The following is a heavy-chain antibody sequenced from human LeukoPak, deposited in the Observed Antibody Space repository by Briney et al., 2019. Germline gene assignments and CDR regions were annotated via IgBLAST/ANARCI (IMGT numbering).Heavy chain of an antibody. D-gene: IGHD4-23*01. J-gene: IGHJ6*03. CDR3: ARGAPGGKFYYRDL. CDR2: IGTASDT. V-gene: IGHV3-13*01. CDR1: GFTFSSFD. Sequence: PGGSLRLSRAASGFTFSSFDMHWVRQPTGQGLEWVSTIGTASDTYYRGSVEGRFTLSRDNAKNPLFLQMNILASGDTAWYYLARGAPGGKFYYRDLGGKGTRDTV.